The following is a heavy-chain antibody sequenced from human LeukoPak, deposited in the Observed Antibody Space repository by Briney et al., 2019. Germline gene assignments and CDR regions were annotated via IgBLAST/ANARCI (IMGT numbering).Heavy chain of an antibody. J-gene: IGHJ4*02. V-gene: IGHV4-39*07. CDR3: ARDRGIFGVVYYFDY. Sequence: SETLSLTCTVSGGSISSSSYYWGWIRQPPGKGLEWIGSIYYSGSTYCNPSLKSRVTISVDTSKNQFSLKLSSVTAADTAVYYCARDRGIFGVVYYFDYWGQGTLVTVSS. CDR1: GGSISSSSYY. D-gene: IGHD3-3*01. CDR2: IYYSGST.